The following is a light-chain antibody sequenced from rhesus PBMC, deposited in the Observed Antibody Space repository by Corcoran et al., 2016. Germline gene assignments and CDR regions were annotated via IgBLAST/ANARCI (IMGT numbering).Light chain of an antibody. CDR3: QVWDSRSDHYI. Sequence: SYDVTQAHSVSVSPGQTARITCGGESIGRKYVHWYQHKPPQAPVVVIYKDSNRPSGIPERFSGSSSNSGNTATLTISGVEAGDEADYYCQVWDSRSDHYIFGIGTRLTV. CDR2: KDS. V-gene: IGLV3-29*01. J-gene: IGLJ1*01. CDR1: SIGRKY.